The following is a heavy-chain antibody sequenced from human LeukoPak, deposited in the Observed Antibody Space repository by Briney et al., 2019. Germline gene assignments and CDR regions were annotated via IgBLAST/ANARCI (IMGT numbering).Heavy chain of an antibody. CDR2: IYYSGST. D-gene: IGHD4-11*01. V-gene: IGHV4-59*11. Sequence: SETLSLTCTVSGGSISSHYWSWIRQPPGKGLEWIGYIYYSGSTNYNPSLKSRVTISVDTSKNQLSLKLSSVTAADTAVYYCAREMTTVTTATDWFDPWGQGTLVTVSS. J-gene: IGHJ5*02. CDR3: AREMTTVTTATDWFDP. CDR1: GGSISSHY.